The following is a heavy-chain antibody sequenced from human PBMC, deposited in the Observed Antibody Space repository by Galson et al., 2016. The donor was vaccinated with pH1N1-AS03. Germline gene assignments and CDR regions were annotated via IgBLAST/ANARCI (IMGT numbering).Heavy chain of an antibody. D-gene: IGHD4-17*01. CDR3: ARAYYGDFADWFDP. CDR1: GFSLSTSGVG. Sequence: PALVKPTQTLTLTCTFSGFSLSTSGVGVGWIRQAPGKALEWLAIIYWNDDIRYSPSLTNRLTITKDPSKSQVVLTMTNMDPVDTATYFCARAYYGDFADWFDPWGQGTLVTVSS. CDR2: IYWNDDI. V-gene: IGHV2-5*01. J-gene: IGHJ5*02.